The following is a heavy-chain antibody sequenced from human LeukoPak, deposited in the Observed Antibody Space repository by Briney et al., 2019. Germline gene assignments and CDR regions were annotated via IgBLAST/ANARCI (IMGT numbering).Heavy chain of an antibody. D-gene: IGHD3-16*01. Sequence: GESLKISCQGSGYSFTSYWIGWVRQMPGKGLEWMGIIYAGDGDARYSPSFQGQVTISADKSINTAYLQWSSLKASDSAIYYCAGQGNFWGIIHDPIDSWGQGTRVTVSS. J-gene: IGHJ4*02. CDR2: IYAGDGDA. V-gene: IGHV5-51*01. CDR1: GYSFTSYW. CDR3: AGQGNFWGIIHDPIDS.